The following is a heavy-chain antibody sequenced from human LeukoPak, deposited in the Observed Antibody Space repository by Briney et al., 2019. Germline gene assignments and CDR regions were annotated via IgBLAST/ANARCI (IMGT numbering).Heavy chain of an antibody. CDR1: GFTFSSYS. J-gene: IGHJ6*03. CDR2: ISSSSSTI. Sequence: PGGSLRLSCAASGFTFSSYSMNWVRQAPGKGLEWVSYISSSSSTIYYADSVKGRFTISRDNAKNSLYLQMNSLRAEDTAVYYCARERGTFFIVVVPAAGRGYMDVWGEGTTVTVSS. D-gene: IGHD2-2*01. CDR3: ARERGTFFIVVVPAAGRGYMDV. V-gene: IGHV3-48*01.